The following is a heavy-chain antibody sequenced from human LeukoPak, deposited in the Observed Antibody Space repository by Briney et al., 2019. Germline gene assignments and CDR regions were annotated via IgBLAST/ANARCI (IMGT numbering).Heavy chain of an antibody. CDR2: ISSDGSNK. J-gene: IGHJ4*02. CDR3: ARTDTSGWSRPLDC. Sequence: SCKASGYTFTGYYMHWVRQAPGKGLEWVAVISSDGSNKYYAGSVEGRFTISRDNFNNTLLLQMNSLRAEDTAVYYCARTDTSGWSRPLDCWGQGTLVTVSS. V-gene: IGHV3-30-3*01. D-gene: IGHD6-19*01. CDR1: GYTFTGYY.